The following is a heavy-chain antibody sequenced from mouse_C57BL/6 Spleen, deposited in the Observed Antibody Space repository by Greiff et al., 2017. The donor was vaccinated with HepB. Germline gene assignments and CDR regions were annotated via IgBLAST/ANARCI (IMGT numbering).Heavy chain of an antibody. J-gene: IGHJ3*01. Sequence: EVKLQQSGPELVKPGASVKISCKASGYTFTDYYMNWVKQSHGKSLEWIGDINPNNGGTSYNQKFKGKATFTVDKSCSTAYMELRSLTSEDSAVYYCSRDGYHLFAYWGQGTMVTVSA. CDR3: SRDGYHLFAY. CDR2: INPNNGGT. V-gene: IGHV1-26*01. CDR1: GYTFTDYY. D-gene: IGHD2-3*01.